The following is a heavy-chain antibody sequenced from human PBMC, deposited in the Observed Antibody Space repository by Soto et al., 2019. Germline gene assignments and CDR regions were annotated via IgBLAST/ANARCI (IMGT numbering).Heavy chain of an antibody. Sequence: QVQLQESGPGLVKPSETLSLTCTVSGGTISRYYWSWIRQPPGKGLEWIGYMYNTGSTVYNPSFKSRVTISLDTSQIQFTLKLNSVTAADTAVYYCARDLWGYCGTDCYPLDVWGQGTTVTVSS. V-gene: IGHV4-59*01. CDR2: MYNTGST. J-gene: IGHJ6*02. D-gene: IGHD2-21*02. CDR1: GGTISRYY. CDR3: ARDLWGYCGTDCYPLDV.